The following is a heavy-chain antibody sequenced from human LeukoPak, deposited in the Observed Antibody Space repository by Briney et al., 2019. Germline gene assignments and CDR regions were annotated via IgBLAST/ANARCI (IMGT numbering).Heavy chain of an antibody. D-gene: IGHD4/OR15-4a*01. CDR1: GGSFSGYY. V-gene: IGHV4-34*01. CDR3: ARGSYQGDYGSRRNWFDP. J-gene: IGHJ5*02. CDR2: INHSGST. Sequence: SETLSLTCAVYGGSFSGYYWSWIRQPPGKGLEWIGEINHSGSTNYNPSLKSRVTISVDTSKNQFSLKLSSVTAADTAVYYCARGSYQGDYGSRRNWFDPWGQGTLVTVSS.